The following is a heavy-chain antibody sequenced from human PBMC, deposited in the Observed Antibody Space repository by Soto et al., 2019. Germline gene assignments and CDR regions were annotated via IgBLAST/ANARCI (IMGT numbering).Heavy chain of an antibody. CDR2: ISYDGSNK. V-gene: IGHV3-30-3*01. Sequence: QVQLVESGGGVVQPGRSLRLSCAASGFTFSSYAMHWVRQAPGKGLEWVAVISYDGSNKYYADSVKGRLTISRDNSKNTLYLQMNSLRAEDTAVYYCARDREYSSGWPYYYYGMDVWGQGTTVTVSS. D-gene: IGHD6-19*01. J-gene: IGHJ6*02. CDR1: GFTFSSYA. CDR3: ARDREYSSGWPYYYYGMDV.